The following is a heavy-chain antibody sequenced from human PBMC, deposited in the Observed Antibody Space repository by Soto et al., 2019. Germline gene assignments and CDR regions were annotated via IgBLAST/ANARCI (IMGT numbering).Heavy chain of an antibody. CDR1: GGSLSGYY. D-gene: IGHD5-12*01. CDR3: ARGQEGVVATH. CDR2: IKDGGRT. Sequence: PSETLSLTCAVNGGSLSGYYWSWLRQPPGKGLEWIGEIKDGGRTNYSPSLKSRATISSDTSNNQFSLRLYSVTAADTGVYYCARGQEGVVATHWDQGTLVTVSS. J-gene: IGHJ4*02. V-gene: IGHV4-34*01.